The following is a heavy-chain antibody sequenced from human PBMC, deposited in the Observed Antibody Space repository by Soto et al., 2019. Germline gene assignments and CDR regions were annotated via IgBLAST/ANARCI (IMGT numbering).Heavy chain of an antibody. Sequence: GGSLRLSCEASGFTFSSFWMHWVRQAPGKGLVWVSRITSDGSSTSFADSVKGRFTISRDNAKKTLHLQMNSLRVEDTAVYYCARATYYFGSGSYSPGADYYYYYMDVWGKGTTVTVSS. V-gene: IGHV3-74*01. CDR2: ITSDGSST. D-gene: IGHD3-10*01. CDR1: GFTFSSFW. J-gene: IGHJ6*03. CDR3: ARATYYFGSGSYSPGADYYYYYMDV.